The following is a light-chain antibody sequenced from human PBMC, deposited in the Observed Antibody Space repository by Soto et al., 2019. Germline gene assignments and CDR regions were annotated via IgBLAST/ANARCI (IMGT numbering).Light chain of an antibody. CDR2: GAS. V-gene: IGKV3D-20*02. Sequence: EIVLAHSPGTLSFSPGEIATLSFRASQSVSSSYLAWYQQKPGQAPRLLIYGASSRATGIPDRFSGSGSGTDFTLTISSLEPEDFAIYYCQQRSNWPLTFGGGTKVDIK. CDR3: QQRSNWPLT. CDR1: QSVSSSY. J-gene: IGKJ4*01.